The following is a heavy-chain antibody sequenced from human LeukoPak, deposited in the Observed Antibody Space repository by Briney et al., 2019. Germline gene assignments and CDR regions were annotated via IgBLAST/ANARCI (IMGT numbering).Heavy chain of an antibody. J-gene: IGHJ6*03. Sequence: PGGSLRLSCAASGFTFDDYAMHWVRQAPGKGLEWVSGISWNSGNIGYADSVKGRFTISRDNAKNSLYLQMNSLRAEDTAVYYCARVSSKATVRGLITKKNYYYYYMDVWGKGTTVTISS. CDR3: ARVSSKATVRGLITKKNYYYYYMDV. CDR1: GFTFDDYA. V-gene: IGHV3-9*01. D-gene: IGHD3-10*01. CDR2: ISWNSGNI.